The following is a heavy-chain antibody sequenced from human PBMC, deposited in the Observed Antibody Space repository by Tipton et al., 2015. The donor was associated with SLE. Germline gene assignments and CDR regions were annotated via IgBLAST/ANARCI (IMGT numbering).Heavy chain of an antibody. Sequence: SLRLSCAASGFTFSSYWMSWVRQAPRKGLEWVANIKQDGSEKYYVDSVKGRFTISRDNAKNSLYLQMNSLRAEDTAVYYCAKGAHYVWGSYPSYYYYMDVWGKGTTVTVSS. CDR3: AKGAHYVWGSYPSYYYYMDV. CDR2: IKQDGSEK. J-gene: IGHJ6*03. V-gene: IGHV3-7*03. CDR1: GFTFSSYW. D-gene: IGHD3-16*02.